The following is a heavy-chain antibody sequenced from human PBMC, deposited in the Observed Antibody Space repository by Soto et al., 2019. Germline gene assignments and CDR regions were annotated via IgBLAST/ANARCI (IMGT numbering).Heavy chain of an antibody. V-gene: IGHV1-69*13. CDR2: IIPILTTP. CDR1: GGTFSIYG. D-gene: IGHD2-8*02. CDR3: ATSVGIAPTGEDGMDP. Sequence: SVKVSCKASGGTFSIYGFSWVRQAPGQGPEWIGGIIPILTTPNYAQKFQGRVTIVADESTTTVYMELSSLKFEDTAVYYCATSVGIAPTGEDGMDPWGQGTQVTVSS. J-gene: IGHJ5*02.